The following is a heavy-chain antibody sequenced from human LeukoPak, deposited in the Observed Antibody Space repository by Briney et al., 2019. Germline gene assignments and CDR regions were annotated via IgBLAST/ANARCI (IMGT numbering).Heavy chain of an antibody. CDR3: ATPIGYCSSTSCSALDY. CDR2: IYYSGST. CDR1: GGSISSSSYY. D-gene: IGHD2-2*01. V-gene: IGHV4-39*07. Sequence: SETLSLTCTVSGGSISSSSYYWGWIRQPPGKGLEWIGSIYYSGSTYYNPSLKSRVTISVDTSKNQFSLKLSSVTAADTAMYYCATPIGYCSSTSCSALDYWGQGTLVTVSS. J-gene: IGHJ4*02.